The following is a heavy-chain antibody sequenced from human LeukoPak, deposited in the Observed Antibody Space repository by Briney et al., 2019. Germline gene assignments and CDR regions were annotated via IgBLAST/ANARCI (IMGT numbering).Heavy chain of an antibody. V-gene: IGHV3-30*18. J-gene: IGHJ6*04. CDR1: GFSFGSYG. CDR3: AKDSCSITNCAKSGMDV. D-gene: IGHD2-2*01. Sequence: GGSLRLSCAASGFSFGSYGMHWVRQAPGKGLEWVAVISHEGSSQYYADSLKGRFTISRDNSKNVVYPQMNSLRAEDTAVYYCAKDSCSITNCAKSGMDVWGKGTTVTVSS. CDR2: ISHEGSSQ.